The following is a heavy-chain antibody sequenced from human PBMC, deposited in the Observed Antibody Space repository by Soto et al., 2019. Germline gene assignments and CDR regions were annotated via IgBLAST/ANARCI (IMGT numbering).Heavy chain of an antibody. J-gene: IGHJ4*02. CDR2: IWYDGSNK. CDR1: GFTFSSYG. D-gene: IGHD3-22*01. V-gene: IGHV3-33*01. Sequence: GGSLRLSCAASGFTFSSYGMHWVRQAPGKGLEWVAVIWYDGSNKYYADSVKGRFTISRDNSKNTLYLQMNSLRAEDTAVYYCATLAELSQYYDSSGYFTDYWGQGTLVTVSS. CDR3: ATLAELSQYYDSSGYFTDY.